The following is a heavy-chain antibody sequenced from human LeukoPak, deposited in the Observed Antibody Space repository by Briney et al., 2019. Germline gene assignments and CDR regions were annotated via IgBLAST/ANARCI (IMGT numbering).Heavy chain of an antibody. D-gene: IGHD6-19*01. J-gene: IGHJ2*01. CDR2: IYSGGST. Sequence: GGSLRLSCAASGFTVSSNYMSWVRQAPGKGLEWVSVIYSGGSTYYADSVKGRFTISRDNSKNTLYLQMNSLRAEDTAVYYCARDGSGWYVGYFDLWGRGTLVTVSS. V-gene: IGHV3-53*01. CDR3: ARDGSGWYVGYFDL. CDR1: GFTVSSNY.